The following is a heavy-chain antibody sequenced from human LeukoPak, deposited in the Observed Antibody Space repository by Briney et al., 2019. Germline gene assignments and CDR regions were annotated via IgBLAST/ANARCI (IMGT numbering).Heavy chain of an antibody. CDR1: GFTFSSYT. V-gene: IGHV3-21*01. D-gene: IGHD1-1*01. J-gene: IGHJ4*02. CDR3: ARALTTLTYEGY. CDR2: ISGSNTYI. Sequence: GGSLRLSCAASGFTFSSYTMHWLRQAPGKGLEWVSSISGSNTYIFYADSVKVRFTVSRDNAKDSLYLQMNSLRAEDTAVYYCARALTTLTYEGYWGQGTLVTVSS.